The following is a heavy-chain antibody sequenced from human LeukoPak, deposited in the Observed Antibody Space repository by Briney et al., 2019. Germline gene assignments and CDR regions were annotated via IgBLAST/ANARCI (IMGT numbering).Heavy chain of an antibody. J-gene: IGHJ6*02. D-gene: IGHD2-21*02. CDR3: AALCLRGDCYNGYYYYGMDV. Sequence: GRSLRLSCAASGFTFSSYGMHWVRQAPGKGLEWVAVISYDGSNKYYADSVKGRFTISRDNSKNTLYLQMNSLRAEDTAVYYCAALCLRGDCYNGYYYYGMDVWGQGTTVTVSS. CDR2: ISYDGSNK. V-gene: IGHV3-30*03. CDR1: GFTFSSYG.